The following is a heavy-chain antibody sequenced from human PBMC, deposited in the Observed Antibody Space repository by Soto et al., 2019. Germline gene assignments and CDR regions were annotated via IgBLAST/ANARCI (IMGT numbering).Heavy chain of an antibody. CDR2: IIGSGGST. D-gene: IGHD1-26*01. Sequence: PGGSLRLSCAASGFTFSSYAMRWVRQAPGKGLEWVSAIIGSGGSTYYADSVKGRFTISRDNSKNTLYLQMNSLRAEGTAVYYCARRGSGSYYDYWGQGTLVTVSS. CDR1: GFTFSSYA. V-gene: IGHV3-23*01. J-gene: IGHJ4*02. CDR3: ARRGSGSYYDY.